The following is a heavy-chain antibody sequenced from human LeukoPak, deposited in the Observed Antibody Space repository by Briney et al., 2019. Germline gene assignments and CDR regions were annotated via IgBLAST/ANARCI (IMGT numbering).Heavy chain of an antibody. CDR2: VSNSGST. Sequence: SETLSLTCAVSNDSIKDYYWNWIRQPPGKGLEWIGFVSNSGSTNYNPSLKSRVTISIDTSKRQFSLRLTSVTAADTAVYYCARLGFYCSGGSCYNAPFDYWGQGTLVTVSS. V-gene: IGHV4-59*01. CDR3: ARLGFYCSGGSCYNAPFDY. J-gene: IGHJ4*02. D-gene: IGHD2-15*01. CDR1: NDSIKDYY.